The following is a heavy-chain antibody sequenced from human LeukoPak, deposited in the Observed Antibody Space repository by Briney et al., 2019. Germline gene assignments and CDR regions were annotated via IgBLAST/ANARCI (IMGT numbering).Heavy chain of an antibody. CDR1: GFTFSNAW. V-gene: IGHV3-30*02. CDR2: IRYDGSNK. CDR3: AKVGPGVVDY. J-gene: IGHJ4*02. D-gene: IGHD1-14*01. Sequence: PGGSLRLSCAASGFTFSNAWMSWVRQAPGKGLEWVAFIRYDGSNKYYADSVKGRFTISRDNSKNTLYLQMNSLRAEDTAVYYCAKVGPGVVDYWGQGTLVTVSS.